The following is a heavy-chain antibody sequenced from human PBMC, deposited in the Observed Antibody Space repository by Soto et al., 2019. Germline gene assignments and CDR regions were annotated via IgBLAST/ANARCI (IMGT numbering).Heavy chain of an antibody. V-gene: IGHV4-30-2*01. Sequence: QLQLQESGSGLVKPSQTLSLTCAVSGGSISSGGYSWSWIRQPPGKGLEWIGYIYHSGSTYYNPSLKSRXXIXVXXSKNQFSLKLSSVTAADTAVYYCARGGRVGNWFDPWGQGTLVTVSS. CDR3: ARGGRVGNWFDP. CDR1: GGSISSGGYS. CDR2: IYHSGST. J-gene: IGHJ5*02. D-gene: IGHD1-26*01.